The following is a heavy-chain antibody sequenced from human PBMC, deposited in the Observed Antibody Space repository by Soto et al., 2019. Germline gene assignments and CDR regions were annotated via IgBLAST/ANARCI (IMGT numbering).Heavy chain of an antibody. Sequence: ASVKVSCKASGYTFSRYGISWVRQAPGQGLEWMGWISGYNGDTKYAQKVQGRVTMTTDTSTSTAYMELRSLRSDDTAVYYCARASGSSYWFDPWGQGTLVTVSS. CDR2: ISGYNGDT. CDR3: ARASGSSYWFDP. CDR1: GYTFSRYG. D-gene: IGHD1-26*01. V-gene: IGHV1-18*01. J-gene: IGHJ5*02.